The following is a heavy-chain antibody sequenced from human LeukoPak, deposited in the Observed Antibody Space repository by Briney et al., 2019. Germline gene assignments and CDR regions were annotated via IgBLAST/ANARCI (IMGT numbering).Heavy chain of an antibody. CDR3: ARRALVVPAAIHYYYYMDV. CDR1: GFTFSSYW. CDR2: IKQDGSEK. V-gene: IGHV3-7*01. J-gene: IGHJ6*03. D-gene: IGHD2-2*02. Sequence: GGSLRLSCAASGFTFSSYWMSWVRQAPGKGLEWVANIKQDGSEKYYVDSVKGRFTISRDNAKNSLYLQMNSLRAEDTAVYYCARRALVVPAAIHYYYYMDVWGKGTTVTVPS.